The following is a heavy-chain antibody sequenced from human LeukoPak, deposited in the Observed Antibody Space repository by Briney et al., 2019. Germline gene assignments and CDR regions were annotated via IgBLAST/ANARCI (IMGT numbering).Heavy chain of an antibody. D-gene: IGHD1-26*01. V-gene: IGHV4-39*01. Sequence: SETLSLTCTVSGGSISSSTYYWGWIRQPPGKGLEWIGSISYTGSTYYNPSLKSRVTISADTSKNQFSLKLTSVTAADTAVYYCARQDGSYYAPLRYWGQGSLVTVSS. CDR2: ISYTGST. CDR3: ARQDGSYYAPLRY. CDR1: GGSISSSTYY. J-gene: IGHJ4*02.